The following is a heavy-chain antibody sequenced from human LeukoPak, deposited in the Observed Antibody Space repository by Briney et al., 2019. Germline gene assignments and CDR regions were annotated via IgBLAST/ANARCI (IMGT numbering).Heavy chain of an antibody. CDR1: GGSFSGYY. D-gene: IGHD5-12*01. V-gene: IGHV4-34*01. J-gene: IGHJ4*02. Sequence: SETLSLTCAVYGGSFSGYYWSWIRQPPGKGLEWIGTIYHSGNTYYNPSLASRVIILVDTSKNEFSPQLGSVTAADTAVYYCARESGYAVGDFWGRGTLVTVSS. CDR2: IYHSGNT. CDR3: ARESGYAVGDF.